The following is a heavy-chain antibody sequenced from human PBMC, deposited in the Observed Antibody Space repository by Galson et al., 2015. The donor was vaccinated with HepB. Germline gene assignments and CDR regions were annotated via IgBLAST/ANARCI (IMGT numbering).Heavy chain of an antibody. CDR2: TYYRSKWYN. J-gene: IGHJ3*02. V-gene: IGHV6-1*01. CDR1: GDSVSSHSAA. CDR3: AREQTPFYCSSTSCHPPAFDI. Sequence: CAISGDSVSSHSAAWNWIRQSPSRGLEWLGRTYYRSKWYNDYAVSVKSRITINPDTSKNQFSLQLNSVTPEDTAVYYCAREQTPFYCSSTSCHPPAFDIWGQVTMVTVSS. D-gene: IGHD2-2*01.